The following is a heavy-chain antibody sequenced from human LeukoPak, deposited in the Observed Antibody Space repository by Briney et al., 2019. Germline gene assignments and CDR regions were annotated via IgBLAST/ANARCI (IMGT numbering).Heavy chain of an antibody. CDR1: GFTFSSYA. CDR2: ISGSGGST. V-gene: IGHV3-23*01. J-gene: IGHJ5*02. D-gene: IGHD6-13*01. CDR3: AKAGSSSWFGWFDP. Sequence: GGSLRLSCTASGFTFSSYAMSWVRQAPGKGLEWVSAISGSGGSTYYADSVKGRFTISRDNSKNTLYLQMNSLRAEDTAVYYCAKAGSSSWFGWFDPWGQGTLVTVSS.